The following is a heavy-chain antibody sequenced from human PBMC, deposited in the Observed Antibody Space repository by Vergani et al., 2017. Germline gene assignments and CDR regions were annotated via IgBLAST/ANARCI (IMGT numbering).Heavy chain of an antibody. CDR1: GFTFSSYA. CDR2: ISGSGGST. J-gene: IGHJ4*02. CDR3: ARVRYYYDSSGYQPFGY. V-gene: IGHV3-23*01. Sequence: EVQLLESGGGLVQPGGSLRLSCAASGFTFSSYAMSWVRQAPGKGLDWVSSISGSGGSTYYADSVKGRFTISRDNSKNTLYLQMNSLRAEDTAVYYCARVRYYYDSSGYQPFGYWGQGTLVTVSS. D-gene: IGHD3-22*01.